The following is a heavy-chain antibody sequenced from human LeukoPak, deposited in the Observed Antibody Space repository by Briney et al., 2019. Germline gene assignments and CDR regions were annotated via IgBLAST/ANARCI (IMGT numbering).Heavy chain of an antibody. CDR1: GFTFSSYG. V-gene: IGHV3-33*01. Sequence: GRSLRLSCAASGFTFSSYGMHWVRQAPGKGLXXXXVIWYDGSNKYYADSVKGRFTISRDNSKNTLYLQMNSLRAEDTAVYYCAREHVLLWFGELLDWGQGTLVTVSS. J-gene: IGHJ4*02. D-gene: IGHD3-10*01. CDR2: IWYDGSNK. CDR3: AREHVLLWFGELLD.